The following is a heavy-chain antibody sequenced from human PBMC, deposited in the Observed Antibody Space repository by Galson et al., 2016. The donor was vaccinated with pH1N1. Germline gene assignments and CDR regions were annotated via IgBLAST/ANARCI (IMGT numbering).Heavy chain of an antibody. CDR1: DFTFSSYE. CDR3: AKQGPILTGLPTFARNYYHYMDV. CDR2: ISSSGSAI. D-gene: IGHD2-15*01. J-gene: IGHJ6*03. V-gene: IGHV3-48*03. Sequence: SLRLSCAASDFTFSSYEMSWVRQAPGKGLEWVAYISSSGSAIYYADSVEGRFTISRENAGNSLYLQMSSLRAEDTAIYYCAKQGPILTGLPTFARNYYHYMDVWGKGTTVTVSS.